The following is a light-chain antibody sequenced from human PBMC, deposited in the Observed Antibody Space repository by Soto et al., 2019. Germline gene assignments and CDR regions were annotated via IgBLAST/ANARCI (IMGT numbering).Light chain of an antibody. J-gene: IGKJ2*01. CDR1: QSVSGN. V-gene: IGKV3D-15*01. CDR3: QQYSNWPRRT. Sequence: EIVMTQSPATVSVSPGERATLSCRASQSVSGNLAWYQQKPGQAPRLLTYDASTRATGIPARFSGSGSGTEFTLTISSLQSEDFAVYYCQQYSNWPRRTFGQGTKVDIK. CDR2: DAS.